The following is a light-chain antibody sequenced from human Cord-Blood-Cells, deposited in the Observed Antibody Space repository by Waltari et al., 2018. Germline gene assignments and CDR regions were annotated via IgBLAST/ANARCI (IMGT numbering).Light chain of an antibody. CDR2: AAS. CDR3: QQSYSTPFT. J-gene: IGKJ3*01. Sequence: IQLTQSPSPLSASVGARVTITCRSSQSISSYLNWYQQKPGKAPTLLIYAASSLQSGVPSRFSGSGSGTDFTLTISSLQPEDFATYYCQQSYSTPFTFGPGTKVDIK. V-gene: IGKV1-39*01. CDR1: QSISSY.